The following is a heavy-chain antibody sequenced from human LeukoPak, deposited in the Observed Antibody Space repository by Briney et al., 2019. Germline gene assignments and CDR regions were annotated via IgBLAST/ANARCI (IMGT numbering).Heavy chain of an antibody. Sequence: SETLSLTCTVSGGSISSSSFYWGWIRQPPGKGLEWIGSIFNSGSTSYNPALKSRVTISVDTSKKQFSLKVNSVTAADTAVYYCARNGSKVGAAGPVGGYFDYWGRGTLVTVSS. D-gene: IGHD1-26*01. CDR2: IFNSGST. CDR1: GGSISSSSFY. CDR3: ARNGSKVGAAGPVGGYFDY. J-gene: IGHJ4*02. V-gene: IGHV4-39*01.